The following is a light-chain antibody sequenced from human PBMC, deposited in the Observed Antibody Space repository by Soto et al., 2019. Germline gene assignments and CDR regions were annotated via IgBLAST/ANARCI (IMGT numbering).Light chain of an antibody. J-gene: IGLJ2*01. Sequence: QLVLTQPPSTSGTPGQRVTMSCSGSNSNIGSNTVYWYQQLPGTAPKLLIHSDNQRPSGVPDRFSASKSGTSASLAISGLQSEDEADYYCAAWDDSRSGLVVFGGGTKLTVL. CDR1: NSNIGSNT. CDR3: AAWDDSRSGLVV. V-gene: IGLV1-44*01. CDR2: SDN.